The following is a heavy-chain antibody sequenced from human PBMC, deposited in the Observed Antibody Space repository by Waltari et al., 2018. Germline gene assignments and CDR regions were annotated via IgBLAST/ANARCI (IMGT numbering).Heavy chain of an antibody. CDR2: ITGDGGRT. Sequence: EVQLLESGGGLVQPGGSLRLSCLVSGVTFSSHAMSWVRQAPGKGLERVSTITGDGGRTYYADSVKGRFTISRDNSKNTLYLQMNSLRAEDTALYSCAKHSAAGWFDPWGQGTLVTVSS. D-gene: IGHD2-15*01. CDR1: GVTFSSHA. CDR3: AKHSAAGWFDP. V-gene: IGHV3-23*01. J-gene: IGHJ5*02.